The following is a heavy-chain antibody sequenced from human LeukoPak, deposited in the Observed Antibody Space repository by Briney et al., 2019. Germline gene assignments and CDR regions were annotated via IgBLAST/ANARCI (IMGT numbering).Heavy chain of an antibody. CDR1: GFAFSVYA. J-gene: IGHJ5*01. CDR2: INANSGTT. CDR3: AKPISGGLAVTADWFHP. D-gene: IGHD2-21*02. Sequence: GESLRLSCTASGFAFSVYAMSWLRQPPGKGLEWVSTINANSGTTSYAASVRGRFTISRDNSKNTLYLQLNTLRADDTATYYCAKPISGGLAVTADWFHPWGQGTLVVVSS. V-gene: IGHV3-23*01.